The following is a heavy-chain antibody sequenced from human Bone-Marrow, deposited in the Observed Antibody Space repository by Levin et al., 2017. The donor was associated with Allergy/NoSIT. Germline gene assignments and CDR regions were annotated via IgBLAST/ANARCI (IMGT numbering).Heavy chain of an antibody. J-gene: IGHJ5*01. D-gene: IGHD3-9*01. V-gene: IGHV3-30*18. Sequence: GGSLRLSCAASGYIFSSYGIHWVRQAPGKGLEWVAFISHDGSNKDYLDSVRGRFSVSRDNSKNMVSLQMSGLGVDDTAGYFCAKEYFFFDVSGYLDSWGQGSLVTVSS. CDR2: ISHDGSNK. CDR3: AKEYFFFDVSGYLDS. CDR1: GYIFSSYG.